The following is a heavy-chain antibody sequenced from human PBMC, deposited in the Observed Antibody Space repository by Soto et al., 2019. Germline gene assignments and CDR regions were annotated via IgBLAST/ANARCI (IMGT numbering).Heavy chain of an antibody. CDR1: GYSFTSYW. Sequence: GESLKISCKGSGYSFTSYWIGWVRQMPGKGLEWMGIIYPGDSDTRYSPSFQGQVTISADKSISTAYLQWSSLKASDTAMYYCARRERDIVVVVAATDAFDIWGQGTMVTVSS. CDR3: ARRERDIVVVVAATDAFDI. CDR2: IYPGDSDT. V-gene: IGHV5-51*01. J-gene: IGHJ3*02. D-gene: IGHD2-15*01.